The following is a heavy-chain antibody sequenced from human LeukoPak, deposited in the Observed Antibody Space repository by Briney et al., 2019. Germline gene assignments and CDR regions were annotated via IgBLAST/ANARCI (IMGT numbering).Heavy chain of an antibody. J-gene: IGHJ4*02. Sequence: GGSPRLSCAASGFTFSSYGMHWVRQAPGKGLEWVAVISYDGSNKYYADSVKGRFTISRDNSKNTVYLQMNSLRADDTAVYYCARDRVTKQAPPGYWGQGTLVTVSS. D-gene: IGHD2-8*01. CDR3: ARDRVTKQAPPGY. CDR2: ISYDGSNK. V-gene: IGHV3-30*03. CDR1: GFTFSSYG.